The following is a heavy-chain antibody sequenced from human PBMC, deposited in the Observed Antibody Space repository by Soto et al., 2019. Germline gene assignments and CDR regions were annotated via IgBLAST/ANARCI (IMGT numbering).Heavy chain of an antibody. Sequence: SETLSLTCTVSGGSISSYYWSWIRQPPGKGLEWIGYIYYSGSTNYNPSLKSRVTISVDTSKNQFSLKLSSVTAADTAVYYCAREAHDCSSPRCHLAYWGQGTLVTVSS. J-gene: IGHJ4*02. CDR3: AREAHDCSSPRCHLAY. D-gene: IGHD2-2*01. CDR2: IYYSGST. CDR1: GGSISSYY. V-gene: IGHV4-59*01.